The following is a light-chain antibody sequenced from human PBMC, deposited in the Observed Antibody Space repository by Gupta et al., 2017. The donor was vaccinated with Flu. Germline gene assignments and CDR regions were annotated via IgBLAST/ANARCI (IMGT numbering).Light chain of an antibody. J-gene: IGKJ5*01. Sequence: DIVMTQSPDSLAVSLGEGAIINCKSSQTILYNSNTRNYLAWYQQKPGQPPKLLISWASTRESGVPDRFRGSGSGTDFTLTITSLQAEDVAVYYCQQYYGAPFAFGQGTRLE. V-gene: IGKV4-1*01. CDR2: WAS. CDR1: QTILYNSNTRNY. CDR3: QQYYGAPFA.